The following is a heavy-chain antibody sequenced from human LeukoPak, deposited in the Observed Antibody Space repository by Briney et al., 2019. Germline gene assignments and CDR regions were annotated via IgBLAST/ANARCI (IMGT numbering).Heavy chain of an antibody. D-gene: IGHD5-24*01. V-gene: IGHV3-33*01. CDR3: ARDFSLQLFDY. CDR2: IWTDGSYK. J-gene: IGHJ4*02. CDR1: GFTFSSYG. Sequence: GGSLRLSCAASGFTFSSYGFHWVRQAPGKGLEWVAVIWTDGSYKYYADSVKGRFTISRDDSKNTLYLQMNSLRAEDTAVYYCARDFSLQLFDYWGQGTLVTVFS.